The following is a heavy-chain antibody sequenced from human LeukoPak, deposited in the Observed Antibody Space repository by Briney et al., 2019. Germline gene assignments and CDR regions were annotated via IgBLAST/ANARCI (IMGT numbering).Heavy chain of an antibody. J-gene: IGHJ6*03. V-gene: IGHV3-48*03. CDR3: ARVDYYYMDV. Sequence: GGSLRLSCAASGFTFSSYEMNWVRQAPGKGLEWVSYISSSGSTIYYADSVKGRFTISRDNAKSSLYLQMNSLRAEDTAVYYCARVDYYYMDVWGKGTTVTISS. CDR1: GFTFSSYE. CDR2: ISSSGSTI.